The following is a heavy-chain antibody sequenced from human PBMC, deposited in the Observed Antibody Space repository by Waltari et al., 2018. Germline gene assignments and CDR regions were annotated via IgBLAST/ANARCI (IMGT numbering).Heavy chain of an antibody. V-gene: IGHV5-51*01. D-gene: IGHD3-9*01. CDR3: ARASSFRDYYNVLTGFDPFDS. CDR2: IPPGEPHT. Sequence: EVSLVQSRAEVKKPGESLKISCEGSGYNFPTYWIGWVRQMPGKGLEGVGSIPPGEPHTRSRPSFYGQVTLSADQSISTAYLHWSSLKASDSAIYYCARASSFRDYYNVLTGFDPFDSWGQGTLVTVSS. J-gene: IGHJ4*02. CDR1: GYNFPTYW.